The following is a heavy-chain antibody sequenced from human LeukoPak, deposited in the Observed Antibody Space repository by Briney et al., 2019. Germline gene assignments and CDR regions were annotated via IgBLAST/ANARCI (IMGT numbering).Heavy chain of an antibody. D-gene: IGHD6-13*01. V-gene: IGHV3-23*01. CDR2: ISGGGGST. CDR3: AGPLAAAGTVDWFDP. CDR1: GFTFGSYG. Sequence: QPGGSLRLSCAASGFTFGSYGVSWVRQAPGKGLEWVSAISGGGGSTYYANSVKGRFTISRDNSKNTLYLQMNSLRAEDTAVYYCAGPLAAAGTVDWFDPWGQGTLVTVSS. J-gene: IGHJ5*02.